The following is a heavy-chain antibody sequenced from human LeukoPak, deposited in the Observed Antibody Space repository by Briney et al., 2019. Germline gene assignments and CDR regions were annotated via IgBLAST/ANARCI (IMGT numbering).Heavy chain of an antibody. CDR2: MNPNSGNT. CDR1: GYTFTSYD. Sequence: ASVKVSCKASGYTFTSYDINWVRQATGQGLEWMGWMNPNSGNTGYAQKFQGRVTMTRSTSISTAYMELSSLRSEDTAVYYCARAFSLLIAGAFDPWGQGTLVTVSS. J-gene: IGHJ5*02. V-gene: IGHV1-8*01. CDR3: ARAFSLLIAGAFDP. D-gene: IGHD6-19*01.